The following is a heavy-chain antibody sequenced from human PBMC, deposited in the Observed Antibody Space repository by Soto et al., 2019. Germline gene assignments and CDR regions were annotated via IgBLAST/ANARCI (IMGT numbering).Heavy chain of an antibody. D-gene: IGHD6-13*01. CDR2: ISGSGGST. V-gene: IGHV3-23*01. CDR3: AKIPDSSSWYLDVFDI. Sequence: EVQLLESGGGLVQPGGSLRLSCAASGFTFSSYAMSWVRQAPGKGLEWVSAISGSGGSTYYADSVKGRFTISRDNSKNMLYLKMNSLRAEDTAVYYCAKIPDSSSWYLDVFDIWGQGRMVTVSS. CDR1: GFTFSSYA. J-gene: IGHJ3*02.